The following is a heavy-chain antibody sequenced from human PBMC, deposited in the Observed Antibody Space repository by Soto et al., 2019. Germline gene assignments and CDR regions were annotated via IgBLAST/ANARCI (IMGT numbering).Heavy chain of an antibody. CDR2: IKQDGSEK. CDR1: GFRFRDYW. D-gene: IGHD4-17*01. CDR3: ARVTTMGGY. Sequence: EVQLVESGGGLVQPGGSLRLSCAASGFRFRDYWMYWVRQTPGKGLEWVANIKQDGSEKYYVDSGKGRFTISRDNARNSLFLQMDGLRAEDTALYFCARVTTMGGYWGQGTLVTVSS. V-gene: IGHV3-7*01. J-gene: IGHJ4*02.